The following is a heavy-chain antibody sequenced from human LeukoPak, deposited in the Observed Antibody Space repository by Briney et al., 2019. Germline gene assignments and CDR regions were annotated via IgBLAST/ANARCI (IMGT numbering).Heavy chain of an antibody. CDR3: ARQRNDYKGLYWYFDL. CDR2: ISSSGTTT. V-gene: IGHV3-11*01. Sequence: GGSLRLSCAASGFTFSDYYMSWIRQAPGKGLEWVSYISSSGTTTYYADSVKGRFTISRDNAKNSLYLQMNSLRAEDTAVYYCARQRNDYKGLYWYFDLWGRGTLVTVSS. CDR1: GFTFSDYY. D-gene: IGHD4-11*01. J-gene: IGHJ2*01.